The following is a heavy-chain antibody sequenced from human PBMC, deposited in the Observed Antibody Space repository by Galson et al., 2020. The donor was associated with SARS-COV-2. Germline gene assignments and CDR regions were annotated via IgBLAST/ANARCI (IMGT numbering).Heavy chain of an antibody. CDR3: ARHRLPDLVSYAFAI. CDR1: GGSISSSSYY. J-gene: IGHJ3*02. Sequence: SETLSLTCTVSGGSISSSSYYWGRIRQPPGKGLEWIGSIYYSGSTYYNPSLKSRVTISVDTSKNQSSLKLSYVTAAVTAVYYCARHRLPDLVSYAFAIWGQGTMVTVSS. CDR2: IYYSGST. V-gene: IGHV4-39*01. D-gene: IGHD2-8*01.